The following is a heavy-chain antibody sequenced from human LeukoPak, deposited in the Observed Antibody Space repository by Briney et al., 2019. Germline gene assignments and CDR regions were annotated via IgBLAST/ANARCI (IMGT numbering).Heavy chain of an antibody. CDR1: GFIFSDYS. CDR3: ARDHKYAFDN. D-gene: IGHD2-2*01. Sequence: GGSLRLFCVASGFIFSDYSMNWVRQAPGKGLEWISYIGIDSGNTKYADSVKGRFTISGDKAKNSLYLQMNSLRVEDTAVYYCARDHKYAFDNWGQGTLVTVSS. V-gene: IGHV3-48*01. CDR2: IGIDSGNT. J-gene: IGHJ4*02.